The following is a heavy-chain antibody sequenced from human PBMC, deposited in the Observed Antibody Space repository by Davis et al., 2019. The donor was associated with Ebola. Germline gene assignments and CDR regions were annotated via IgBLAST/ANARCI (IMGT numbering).Heavy chain of an antibody. Sequence: SETLSLTCIVSDYSISSGYYWGWIRQPPGKGLEWIGSIHHSGRATSYNPSLRSRVTISLDTSKNQFSLKLSSVTVADTAVYYCAGNTYYYDRSGFYRYRPIDYWGQGILVTVSS. D-gene: IGHD3-22*01. J-gene: IGHJ4*02. CDR1: DYSISSGYY. CDR3: AGNTYYYDRSGFYRYRPIDY. CDR2: IHHSGRAT. V-gene: IGHV4-38-2*02.